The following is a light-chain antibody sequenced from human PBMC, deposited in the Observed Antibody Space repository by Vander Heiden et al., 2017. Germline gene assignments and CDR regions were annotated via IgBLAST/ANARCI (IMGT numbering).Light chain of an antibody. CDR3: QQYYSTPFT. J-gene: IGKJ3*01. V-gene: IGKV4-1*01. CDR1: QTILYDSNNKNY. Sequence: DIVMTQSPDSLAVSLGERATINRKSSQTILYDSNNKNYLTWYQQKPGQPPKLLIYWATTRESGVPDRFSASGSGTDFTLTISSLHAEDVAVYFCQQYYSTPFTFGPGTKVDIK. CDR2: WAT.